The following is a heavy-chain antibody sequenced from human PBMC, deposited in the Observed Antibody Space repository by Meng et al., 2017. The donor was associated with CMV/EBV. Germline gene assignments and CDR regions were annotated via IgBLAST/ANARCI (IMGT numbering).Heavy chain of an antibody. D-gene: IGHD3-3*01. CDR3: ARGTGRSITIFVVVTHYYYGMDV. V-gene: IGHV4-34*01. J-gene: IGHJ6*02. CDR2: INHSGST. Sequence: SQTLSLTCAVYGGSFSGYYWSWIRQPPGKGLEWIGEINHSGSTNYNPSFKSRVTISVDTSKNQFSLKLSSVTASDTAVYYCARGTGRSITIFVVVTHYYYGMDVWGQGTTVTVSS. CDR1: GGSFSGYY.